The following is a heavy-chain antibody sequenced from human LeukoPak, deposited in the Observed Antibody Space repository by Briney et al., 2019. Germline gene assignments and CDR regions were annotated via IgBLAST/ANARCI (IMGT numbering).Heavy chain of an antibody. J-gene: IGHJ6*03. CDR2: ISGSGSST. V-gene: IGHV3-23*01. CDR1: GFTFRSYA. D-gene: IGHD2/OR15-2a*01. CDR3: AKSQESMSPYYYYYYYMDV. Sequence: GGSLRLSCAASGFTFRSYAMNWVRQAPGKGLEWVSVISGSGSSTYYADSVKGRFTISRDNAKNSLYLQMNSLRAEDTAVYYCAKSQESMSPYYYYYYYMDVWGKGTTVTISS.